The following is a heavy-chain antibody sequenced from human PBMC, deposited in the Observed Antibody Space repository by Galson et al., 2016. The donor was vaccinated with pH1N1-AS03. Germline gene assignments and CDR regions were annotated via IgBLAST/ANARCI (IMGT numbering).Heavy chain of an antibody. CDR1: GFTFSRYG. J-gene: IGHJ2*01. CDR2: ISYGGSQK. V-gene: IGHV3-30*18. Sequence: SLRLSCAASGFTFSRYGMHWVRQAPGKGLEWVTIISYGGSQKYYVDSVKGRFTIPRDNSKNTLYLQMNSLRAEDTAVYYCAKDHGDRGFWYFDLCGRGTLVTVSS. CDR3: AKDHGDRGFWYFDL. D-gene: IGHD2-21*01.